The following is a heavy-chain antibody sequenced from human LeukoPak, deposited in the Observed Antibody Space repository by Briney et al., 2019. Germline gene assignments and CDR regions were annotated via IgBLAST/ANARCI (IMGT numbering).Heavy chain of an antibody. CDR1: GYSFTTYW. J-gene: IGHJ4*02. Sequence: GESLKISCKGSGYSFTTYWIGWVRQMPGKGLEWMGIIYPGDSDTRYSPSFQGQVTISADKSISTAYLQWSSLKASDTAMYYCATTYYYDSSGYFPFGYWGQGTLVTVSS. CDR2: IYPGDSDT. D-gene: IGHD3-22*01. V-gene: IGHV5-51*01. CDR3: ATTYYYDSSGYFPFGY.